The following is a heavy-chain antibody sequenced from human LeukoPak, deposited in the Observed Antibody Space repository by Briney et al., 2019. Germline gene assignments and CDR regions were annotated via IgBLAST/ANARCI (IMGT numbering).Heavy chain of an antibody. CDR1: GYIFNTYG. Sequence: GASVRVSCKASGYIFNTYGINWVRQAPGRGLEWMGRISTYSENTNYAQDFQGRVTMTTDTSTSTAYMELRSLKSDDTAVYYCARDSTTVVTMSGLRPPVEYWGQGTLVTVSS. J-gene: IGHJ4*02. CDR2: ISTYSENT. D-gene: IGHD4-23*01. CDR3: ARDSTTVVTMSGLRPPVEY. V-gene: IGHV1-18*01.